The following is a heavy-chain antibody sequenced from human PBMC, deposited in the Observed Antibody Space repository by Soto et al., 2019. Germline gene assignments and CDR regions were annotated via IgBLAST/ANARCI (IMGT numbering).Heavy chain of an antibody. D-gene: IGHD2-15*01. CDR1: GFTFSSYA. CDR3: ARARWYYYGMDV. CDR2: ISYDGSNK. Sequence: SLRLSCAASGFTFSSYAMHWVRQAPGKGLEWVAVISYDGSNKYYADSVKGRFTISRDNSKNTLYLQMNSLRAEDTAVYYCARARWYYYGMDVWGQGTTVTVSS. J-gene: IGHJ6*02. V-gene: IGHV3-30-3*01.